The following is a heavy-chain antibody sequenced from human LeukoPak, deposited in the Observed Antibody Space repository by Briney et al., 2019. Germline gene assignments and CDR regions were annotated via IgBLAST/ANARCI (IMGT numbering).Heavy chain of an antibody. CDR1: GFTFSSYE. D-gene: IGHD3-22*01. Sequence: GGSLRLSCAASGFTFSSYEMNWVRQAPGKGLEWVSYISSSGSTTHYADSVKGRFTIPRDNAKNSLYLQVNSLRAEDTAVYYCTRDNYDSSGYYFDWGQGTLVTVSS. CDR3: TRDNYDSSGYYFD. V-gene: IGHV3-48*03. J-gene: IGHJ4*02. CDR2: ISSSGSTT.